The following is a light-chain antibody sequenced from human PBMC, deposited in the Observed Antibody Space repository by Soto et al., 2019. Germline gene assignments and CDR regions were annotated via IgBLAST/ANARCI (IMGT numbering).Light chain of an antibody. V-gene: IGLV2-14*01. CDR3: SSYTSATTYV. J-gene: IGLJ1*01. CDR1: SSDVGAYNY. Sequence: QSVLTQPASVSGSPGQSITISCTGTSSDVGAYNYASWYQQYPGEAPKVIIYDVSHRPAGVSNRFSGSKSGNTASLTISGLQTQDEADYYCSSYTSATTYVFGTGTKVTVL. CDR2: DVS.